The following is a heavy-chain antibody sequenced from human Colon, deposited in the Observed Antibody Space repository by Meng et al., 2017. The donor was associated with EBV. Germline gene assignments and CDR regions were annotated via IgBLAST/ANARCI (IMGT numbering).Heavy chain of an antibody. CDR3: AGHFINWFDP. J-gene: IGHJ5*02. CDR2: IYYSGST. Sequence: AQVRDSGPGLGSSLEALSLTCTVSGGSIGIYYWSWIRTHPGKGLDWIGYIYYSGSTNYNPSLKSRVTISVDTSTNQFSLKLSSVTAADTAVYYCAGHFINWFDPWGQGTLVTVSS. V-gene: IGHV4-59*08. CDR1: GGSIGIYY.